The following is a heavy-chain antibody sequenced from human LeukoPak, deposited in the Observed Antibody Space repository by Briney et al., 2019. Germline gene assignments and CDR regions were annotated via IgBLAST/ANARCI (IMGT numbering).Heavy chain of an antibody. V-gene: IGHV4-61*02. CDR1: GGSISSGDYY. CDR2: TYTSGST. Sequence: SDTLSLTCTVSGGSISSGDYYWSWIRQPAGKGLEWIGRTYTSGSTNYDPSLKSRVTMSVDTSKNQFSLKLSSVTAADTAVYYCAREALIWFGELLGEFDYWGQGTLVTVSS. CDR3: AREALIWFGELLGEFDY. D-gene: IGHD3-10*01. J-gene: IGHJ4*02.